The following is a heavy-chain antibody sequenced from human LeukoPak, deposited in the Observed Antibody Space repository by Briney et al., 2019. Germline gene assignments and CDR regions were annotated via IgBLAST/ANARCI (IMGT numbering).Heavy chain of an antibody. CDR3: ARREPDIVVVPAAHKGAFDI. CDR1: DGSITNYD. CDR2: VHYSGTA. D-gene: IGHD2-2*01. Sequence: SETLCLTCTVSDGSITNYDWSWVRQPPGKGLEFIGHVHYSGTANYNPSLRSRVTISIDTSKKHFFLKLKSVTAADTAVYYCARREPDIVVVPAAHKGAFDIWGQGTMVTVSS. V-gene: IGHV4-59*08. J-gene: IGHJ3*02.